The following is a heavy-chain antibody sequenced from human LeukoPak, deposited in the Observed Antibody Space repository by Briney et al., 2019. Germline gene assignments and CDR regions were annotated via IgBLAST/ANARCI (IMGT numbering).Heavy chain of an antibody. CDR3: ARQVVVTAMNYFDY. CDR1: GGSISSYY. V-gene: IGHV4-59*08. J-gene: IGHJ4*02. D-gene: IGHD2-21*02. CDR2: IYYSGST. Sequence: SETLSLTCTVSGGSISSYYWSWIRQPPGKGLEWIGYIYYSGSTNYNPSLKSRVTISVDTSKNQFSLKLSSVTAADTAVYYCARQVVVTAMNYFDYWGQGTLVTVSS.